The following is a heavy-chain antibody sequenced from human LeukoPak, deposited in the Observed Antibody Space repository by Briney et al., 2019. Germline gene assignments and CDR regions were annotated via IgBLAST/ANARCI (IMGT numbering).Heavy chain of an antibody. CDR1: GYIFTGYY. CDR2: INPNSGGT. D-gene: IGHD2-2*01. V-gene: IGHV1-2*02. J-gene: IGHJ6*03. CDR3: ARVDIPAEDYYYMDV. Sequence: ASVKVSCKASGYIFTGYYMHWVRQAPGQGLEWMGWINPNSGGTNYAQKFQGRVTMTRDTSISTAYMELSRLRSDDTAVYYCARVDIPAEDYYYMDVWGKGTTVTVSS.